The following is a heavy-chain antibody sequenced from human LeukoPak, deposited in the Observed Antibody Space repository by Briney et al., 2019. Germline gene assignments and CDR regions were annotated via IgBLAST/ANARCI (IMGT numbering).Heavy chain of an antibody. CDR1: GGTFSSYA. D-gene: IGHD6-13*01. Sequence: ASVKVSCKASGGTFSSYAISWVRQAPGQGLGWMGGIIPIFGTANYAQKFQGRVTITTDESTSTAYMELSSLRSEDTAVYYCATTISSSWFEPSDYWGQGTLVTVSS. CDR3: ATTISSSWFEPSDY. J-gene: IGHJ4*02. V-gene: IGHV1-69*05. CDR2: IIPIFGTA.